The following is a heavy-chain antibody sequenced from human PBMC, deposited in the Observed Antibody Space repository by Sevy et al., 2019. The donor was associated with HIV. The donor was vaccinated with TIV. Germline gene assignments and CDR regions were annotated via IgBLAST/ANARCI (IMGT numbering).Heavy chain of an antibody. CDR3: AKGGPNSGYDYYFDY. CDR1: GFTFSNYA. D-gene: IGHD5-12*01. V-gene: IGHV3-33*06. J-gene: IGHJ4*02. Sequence: GGSLRLSCAASGFTFSNYAMHWVRQAPCKGLAWVALIWYDGSKIFYADSVKGRFTISRDNSESTLYLQMNSLRAEDTALYHCAKGGPNSGYDYYFDYWGQGTLVTVSS. CDR2: IWYDGSKI.